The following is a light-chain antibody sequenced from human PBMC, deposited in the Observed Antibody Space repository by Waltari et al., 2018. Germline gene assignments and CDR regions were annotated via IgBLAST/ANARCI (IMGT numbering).Light chain of an antibody. Sequence: EIVLTQSPATLSLSPGERATLSCRASQSLSSYLAWYQQKPGQAPRLLIYDASNRATGIPARFSGSGSGTDFTLTISSLEPEDFAVYYCQQRSNWPPITFGQGTRLEIK. J-gene: IGKJ5*01. CDR3: QQRSNWPPIT. CDR1: QSLSSY. V-gene: IGKV3-11*01. CDR2: DAS.